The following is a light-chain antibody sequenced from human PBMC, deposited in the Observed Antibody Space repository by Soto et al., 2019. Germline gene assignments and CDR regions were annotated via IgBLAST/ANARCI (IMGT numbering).Light chain of an antibody. Sequence: QSALTQPASVSGSPGQSITISCTGTSSDVGGYNYVSWYQQHPGKAPKLMIYDVSNRPSGVSNRFSGSKSGNTASLTISGLQAEDEAAYYCSSYTSSSTVVFGGGIKLTVL. CDR3: SSYTSSSTVV. CDR1: SSDVGGYNY. V-gene: IGLV2-14*01. J-gene: IGLJ2*01. CDR2: DVS.